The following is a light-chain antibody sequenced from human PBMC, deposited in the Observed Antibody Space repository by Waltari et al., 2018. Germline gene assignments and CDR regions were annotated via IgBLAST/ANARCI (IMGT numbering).Light chain of an antibody. CDR1: SGHTNNI. Sequence: QLVLTQSPSASAPLGASVKLTCTPSSGHTNNIIAWHPQHPKKGPRYLMKVNSDGSHNKGDKIPERFSGSSSGAERYLTISSLQSEDEADYYCQTGGHGTWVFGGGTKLTVL. CDR2: VNSDGSH. CDR3: QTGGHGTWV. V-gene: IGLV4-69*01. J-gene: IGLJ3*02.